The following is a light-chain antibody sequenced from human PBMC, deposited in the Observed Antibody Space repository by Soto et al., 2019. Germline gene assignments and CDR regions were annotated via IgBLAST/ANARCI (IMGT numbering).Light chain of an antibody. V-gene: IGLV1-51*01. Sequence: QSVLTQPPSESAAPGQKVTISCSGSSSNIGKNYVSWYQPLPGTAPKLLIYDNNKRPSGIPERFSGSKAGTSATLDITGLQTGGEADYYCGACDIGLKAGVFCGGTKLTVL. CDR2: DNN. CDR1: SSNIGKNY. CDR3: GACDIGLKAGV. J-gene: IGLJ3*02.